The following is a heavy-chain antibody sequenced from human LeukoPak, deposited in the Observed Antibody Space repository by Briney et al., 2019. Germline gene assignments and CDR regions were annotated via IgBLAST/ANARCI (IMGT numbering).Heavy chain of an antibody. CDR1: GDSISSNDYY. V-gene: IGHV4-39*01. J-gene: IGHJ4*02. Sequence: PSETLSLSCTVSGDSISSNDYYCGWIRQPPGKGLEWIGSIYYDGSTCYNASLRSRVTISVDTSKNQFSLQLSSVTAADTAMYYCARHIKWSPFDYWGPGTLVTVSS. D-gene: IGHD2-8*01. CDR3: ARHIKWSPFDY. CDR2: IYYDGST.